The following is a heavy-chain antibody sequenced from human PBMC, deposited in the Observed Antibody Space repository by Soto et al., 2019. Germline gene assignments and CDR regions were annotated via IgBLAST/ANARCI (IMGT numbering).Heavy chain of an antibody. CDR3: ARETYGDYSFDF. Sequence: EVQLVESGGGLVKPGGSLRLSCVVSGFTFSSHGMNWVRQAPGRGLEWVSSISSSSRYIDYADSVKGRFTISRDSAKNSLYLQMNSLRADDTAVYYCARETYGDYSFDFWGQGTLVTVSS. CDR1: GFTFSSHG. CDR2: ISSSSRYI. J-gene: IGHJ4*02. V-gene: IGHV3-21*01. D-gene: IGHD4-17*01.